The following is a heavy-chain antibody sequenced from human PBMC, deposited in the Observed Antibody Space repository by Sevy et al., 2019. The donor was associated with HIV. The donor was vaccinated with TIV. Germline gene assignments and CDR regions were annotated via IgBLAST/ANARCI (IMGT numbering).Heavy chain of an antibody. CDR1: GFTFNNYA. V-gene: IGHV3-23*01. D-gene: IGHD3-22*01. J-gene: IGHJ4*02. CDR3: AKGGSTSGYYLNYFAY. Sequence: GGSLRLSCAASGFTFNNYAMTWVRQAPGKGLEWVSAVSGGGDTTYYADSVKGRFTISRDNSKNTLYLQMNSLRAEDTAVYYCAKGGSTSGYYLNYFAYWGQGPLVTVSS. CDR2: VSGGGDTT.